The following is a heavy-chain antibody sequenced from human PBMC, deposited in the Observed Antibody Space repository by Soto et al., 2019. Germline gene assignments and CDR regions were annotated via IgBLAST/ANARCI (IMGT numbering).Heavy chain of an antibody. Sequence: PGGSLRLSCAASGFTFSSYGMHWVRQAPGKGLEWVAVIWYDGSNKYYADSVKGRFTISRDNSKNTLYLQMNSLRAEDTAVYYCARDGGYGDRDAFDIWGQGTMVTVSS. V-gene: IGHV3-33*01. CDR2: IWYDGSNK. J-gene: IGHJ3*02. CDR3: ARDGGYGDRDAFDI. CDR1: GFTFSSYG. D-gene: IGHD4-17*01.